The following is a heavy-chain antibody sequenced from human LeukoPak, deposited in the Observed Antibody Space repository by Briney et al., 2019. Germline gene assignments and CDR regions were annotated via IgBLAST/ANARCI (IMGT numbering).Heavy chain of an antibody. CDR1: GFTFDDYA. Sequence: EGSLRLSCAASGFTFDDYAMHWVRQAPGKGLEWVSLISGDGGSTYYADSVKGRFTISRDNSKNSLYLQMNSLRTEDTALYYYAKDILCSGGSCYSFDYWGQGTLVTVSS. D-gene: IGHD2-15*01. V-gene: IGHV3-43*02. J-gene: IGHJ4*02. CDR2: ISGDGGST. CDR3: AKDILCSGGSCYSFDY.